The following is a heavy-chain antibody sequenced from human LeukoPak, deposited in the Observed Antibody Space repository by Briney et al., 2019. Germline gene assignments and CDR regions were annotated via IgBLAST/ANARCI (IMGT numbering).Heavy chain of an antibody. V-gene: IGHV4-4*07. CDR3: ARDYGDIPPDWYYDL. D-gene: IGHD4-17*01. CDR1: GGSISNYY. CDR2: IYTNGNT. Sequence: SETLSLTCTISGGSISNYYWSWIRQAAGKGLEWIGRIYTNGNTNYNPSLESRVIISVDTSKNQFSLKLSSVTAADTAVYYCARDYGDIPPDWYYDLWGRGTLVTVSS. J-gene: IGHJ2*01.